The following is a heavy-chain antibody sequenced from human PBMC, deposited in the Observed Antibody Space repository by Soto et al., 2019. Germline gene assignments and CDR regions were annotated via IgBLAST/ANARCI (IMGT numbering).Heavy chain of an antibody. CDR1: GFTFSNAW. J-gene: IGHJ5*02. V-gene: IGHV3-15*07. Sequence: GGSLRLSCAASGFTFSNAWMNWVRQAPGKGLEWVGRIKSKTDGGTTDYAAPVKGRFTISRDDSKNTLYLQMNSLKTEDTAVYYCTTRWAAAGTLFDPWGQGTLVTVSS. CDR3: TTRWAAAGTLFDP. D-gene: IGHD6-13*01. CDR2: IKSKTDGGTT.